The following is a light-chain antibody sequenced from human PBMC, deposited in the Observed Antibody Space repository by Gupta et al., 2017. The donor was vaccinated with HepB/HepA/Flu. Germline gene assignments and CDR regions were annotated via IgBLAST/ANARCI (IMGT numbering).Light chain of an antibody. V-gene: IGKV4-1*01. Sequence: DIVMTQSPDYLAGSLGERATIDCKSSQNLLYSSNNKNYLAWYQQKPGQPPRLLIYWASTRESGVPDRFRGSGSGTDFTLTISSLQAEDVAVYYCQQYYSSLWTFGRGTKVEIK. CDR3: QQYYSSLWT. J-gene: IGKJ1*01. CDR2: WAS. CDR1: QNLLYSSNNKNY.